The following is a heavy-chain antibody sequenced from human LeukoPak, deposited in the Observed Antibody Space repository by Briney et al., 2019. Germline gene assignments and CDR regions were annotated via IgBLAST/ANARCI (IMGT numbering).Heavy chain of an antibody. J-gene: IGHJ4*02. CDR3: ARDSGIAVAGIFDY. Sequence: PGGSLRLSCAASGLTFSSYEMNWVRQAPGKGLEWVSYISSSSSYTNYADSVKGRFTISRDNAKNSLYLQMNSLRAEDTAVYYCARDSGIAVAGIFDYWGQGTLVTVSS. V-gene: IGHV3-21*05. CDR2: ISSSSSYT. CDR1: GLTFSSYE. D-gene: IGHD6-19*01.